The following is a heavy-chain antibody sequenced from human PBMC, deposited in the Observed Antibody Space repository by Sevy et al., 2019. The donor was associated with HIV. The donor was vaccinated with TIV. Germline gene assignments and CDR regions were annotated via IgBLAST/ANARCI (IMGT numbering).Heavy chain of an antibody. J-gene: IGHJ6*02. D-gene: IGHD2-21*02. V-gene: IGHV4-59*01. CDR1: GGSISSYY. Sequence: SETLSLTCTVSGGSISSYYWSWIRQPPGKGLEWIGYIYYSGSTNYNPSLKSRVTISVDPSKNQFSLKLGSVTAADTAVYYCARWAVGGDFRPRQGYYYGMDVWGQGTTVTVSS. CDR3: ARWAVGGDFRPRQGYYYGMDV. CDR2: IYYSGST.